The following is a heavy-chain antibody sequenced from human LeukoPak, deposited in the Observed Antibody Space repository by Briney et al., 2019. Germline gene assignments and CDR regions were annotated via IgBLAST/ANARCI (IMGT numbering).Heavy chain of an antibody. D-gene: IGHD3-22*01. J-gene: IGHJ4*02. CDR1: GFTFSSYS. CDR2: ISDNSRYI. CDR3: ARGYSSGYYYFDY. Sequence: GGSLRLSCAASGFTFSSYSMNWVRQAPGKGLEWVSSISDNSRYIYYADSVKGRFTISRDNAKNSLYLQMNSLRAEDTAVYYCARGYSSGYYYFDYWGQGTLVTVSS. V-gene: IGHV3-21*01.